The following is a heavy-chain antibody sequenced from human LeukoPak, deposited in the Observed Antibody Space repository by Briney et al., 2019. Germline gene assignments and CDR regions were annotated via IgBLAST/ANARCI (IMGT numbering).Heavy chain of an antibody. CDR1: GGSISGGTYF. J-gene: IGHJ4*02. V-gene: IGHV4-39*01. Sequence: SETLSLTCTVSGGSISGGTYFWGWIRQPPGKGLEWIGSMSDSGSTSYNPSLKSRVTISVDTSKNQFSLRLTSVTAADTAVYFCARLPLSTVVIFDHWGQGTPVTVSS. D-gene: IGHD4-17*01. CDR2: MSDSGST. CDR3: ARLPLSTVVIFDH.